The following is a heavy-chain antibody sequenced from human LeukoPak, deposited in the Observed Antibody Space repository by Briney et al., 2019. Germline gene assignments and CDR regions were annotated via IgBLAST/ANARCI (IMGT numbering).Heavy chain of an antibody. J-gene: IGHJ2*01. CDR1: GGSFNSYA. V-gene: IGHV1-69*06. CDR3: ARSQPLVYFDL. D-gene: IGHD6-13*01. Sequence: PVASVKVSCKASGGSFNSYAISWVRQAPGQGLEWMGGIIPIFGTANYAQKFQGRVTITADKSTNTAYMELSSLRSEDTAVYYCARSQPLVYFDLWGRGTLVTVSS. CDR2: IIPIFGTA.